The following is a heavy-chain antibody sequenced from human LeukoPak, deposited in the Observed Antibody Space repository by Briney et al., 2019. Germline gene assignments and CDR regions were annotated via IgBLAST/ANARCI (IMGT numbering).Heavy chain of an antibody. Sequence: PGGSLRLSCAASGFTFDDYGMSWVRQVPGKGLEWVSAISGSGGSTYYADSVKGRFTISRDNSKNTLYLQMNSLRAEDTAVYYCAKDYRGYSYGDHFDYWGQGTLVTVSS. D-gene: IGHD5-18*01. V-gene: IGHV3-23*01. CDR3: AKDYRGYSYGDHFDY. CDR1: GFTFDDYG. CDR2: ISGSGGST. J-gene: IGHJ4*02.